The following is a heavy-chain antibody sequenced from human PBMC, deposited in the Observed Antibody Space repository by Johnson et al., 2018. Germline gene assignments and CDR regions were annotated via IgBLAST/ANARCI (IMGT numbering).Heavy chain of an antibody. V-gene: IGHV5-51*01. CDR1: GYSFTSYW. D-gene: IGHD1-7*01. Sequence: EVQLVESGAEVKKPGESLKISCKGSGYSFTSYWIGWVRQMPGKGLEWMGIIYPGDSDTRYSPSFQGQVTISADKSISTAYLQWSSLKASDTARYYCARHGGITGTTSYYYMDVWGKGTTVTVSS. J-gene: IGHJ6*03. CDR3: ARHGGITGTTSYYYMDV. CDR2: IYPGDSDT.